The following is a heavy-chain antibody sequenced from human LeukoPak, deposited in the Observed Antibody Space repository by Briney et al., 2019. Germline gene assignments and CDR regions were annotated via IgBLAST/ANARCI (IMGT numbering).Heavy chain of an antibody. V-gene: IGHV4-31*03. CDR1: GGSISSGGYY. J-gene: IGHJ4*02. Sequence: SETLSLTCTVSGGSISSGGYYWSWIRQHPGKGLEWIGYIYYSGSTYYNPSLKSRVTISVDTSKNQFSLKLSSVTAADTAVYYCARGINGVRDYWGQGTLVTVSS. CDR3: ARGINGVRDY. D-gene: IGHD4-17*01. CDR2: IYYSGST.